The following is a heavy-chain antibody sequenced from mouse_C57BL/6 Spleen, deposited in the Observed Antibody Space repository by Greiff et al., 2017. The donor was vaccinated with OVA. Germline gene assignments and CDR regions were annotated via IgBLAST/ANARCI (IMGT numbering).Heavy chain of an antibody. J-gene: IGHJ3*01. Sequence: EVQVVESGGGLVKPGGSLKLSCAASGFTFSDYGMHWVRQAPEKGLEWVAYISSGSSTIYYADTVKGRFTISRDNAKNTLFLQMTSLRSEDTAMYYCARGHYYGSSYDWFAYWGQGTLVTVSA. CDR3: ARGHYYGSSYDWFAY. CDR1: GFTFSDYG. V-gene: IGHV5-17*01. D-gene: IGHD1-1*01. CDR2: ISSGSSTI.